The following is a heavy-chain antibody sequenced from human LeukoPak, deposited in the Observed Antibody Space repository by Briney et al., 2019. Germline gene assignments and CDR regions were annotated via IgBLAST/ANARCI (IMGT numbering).Heavy chain of an antibody. Sequence: GGSLRLSCAASGFTFSNFGMHWVRQAPGEGLEWVAVIWHDGRNQHYADSVKGRFTISRDNSKGTLYLRMNSLRVEDTAVYYCARQTGTYDLDYWGQGTLVTVSS. D-gene: IGHD3-10*01. CDR1: GFTFSNFG. V-gene: IGHV3-33*01. J-gene: IGHJ4*02. CDR2: IWHDGRNQ. CDR3: ARQTGTYDLDY.